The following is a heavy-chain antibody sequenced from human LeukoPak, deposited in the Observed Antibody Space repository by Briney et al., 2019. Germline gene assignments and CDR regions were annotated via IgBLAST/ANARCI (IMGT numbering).Heavy chain of an antibody. CDR3: ARLVAAAVDY. D-gene: IGHD6-13*01. J-gene: IGHJ4*02. CDR1: GDSISSSSDY. Sequence: SETLSLTCTVSGDSISSSSDYWGWIRQPPGKGLEWIGSISYNGNTYCNPSLKSRVTISVDTSKNQFSLKLSSVTAADTALYYCARLVAAAVDYWGQGTLVTVSS. V-gene: IGHV4-39*01. CDR2: ISYNGNT.